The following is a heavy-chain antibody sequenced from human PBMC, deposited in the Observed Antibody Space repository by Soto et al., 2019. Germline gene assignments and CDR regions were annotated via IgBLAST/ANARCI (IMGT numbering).Heavy chain of an antibody. D-gene: IGHD2-2*01. Sequence: SETLSLTCTVSGGSVSSGSYYWSWIRQPPGKGLEWIGYIYYSGSTNYNPSLKSRVTISVDTSKNQFSPKLSSVTAADTAVYYCARDGCSSTSCYRRPYYYGMDVWGQGTTVTVSS. CDR1: GGSVSSGSYY. CDR2: IYYSGST. CDR3: ARDGCSSTSCYRRPYYYGMDV. J-gene: IGHJ6*02. V-gene: IGHV4-61*01.